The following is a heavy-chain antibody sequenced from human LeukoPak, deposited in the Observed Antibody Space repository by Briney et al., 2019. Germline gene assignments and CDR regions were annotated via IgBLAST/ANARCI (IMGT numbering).Heavy chain of an antibody. Sequence: SVKVSCKASGGTFSSYAISWVRQAPGQGPEWMGRIIPIFGTANYAQKFQGRVTITTDESTSTAYMELSSLRSEDTAVYYCARETTSRSDFWSRRFDPWGQGTLVTVSS. J-gene: IGHJ5*02. CDR2: IIPIFGTA. D-gene: IGHD3-3*01. CDR3: ARETTSRSDFWSRRFDP. V-gene: IGHV1-69*05. CDR1: GGTFSSYA.